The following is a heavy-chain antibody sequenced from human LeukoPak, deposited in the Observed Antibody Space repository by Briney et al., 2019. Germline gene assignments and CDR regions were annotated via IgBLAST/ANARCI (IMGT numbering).Heavy chain of an antibody. Sequence: KAGGSLRLSCAASGFTFSSYAMSWVRQAPGKGLEWVSAISGSGGSTYYADSVKGRFTISRDNSKNTLYLQMNSLRAEDTAVYYCAKAGSGWPGGVLSYWGQGTLVTVSS. CDR1: GFTFSSYA. V-gene: IGHV3-23*01. CDR3: AKAGSGWPGGVLSY. J-gene: IGHJ4*02. D-gene: IGHD6-19*01. CDR2: ISGSGGST.